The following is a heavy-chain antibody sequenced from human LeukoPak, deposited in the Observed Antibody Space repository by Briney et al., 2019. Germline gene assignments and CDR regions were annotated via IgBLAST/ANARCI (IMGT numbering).Heavy chain of an antibody. J-gene: IGHJ4*02. D-gene: IGHD6-19*01. CDR3: ARGTALSGTSDYLDS. V-gene: IGHV1-8*03. CDR2: MNPSSLNT. Sequence: ASVKVSCKASGYTFTSYDINWVRQAPGQGLEWMGWMNPSSLNTGYAQRFQGRITLTRNTSIGTAYMELRSLRSEDTAVYYCARGTALSGTSDYLDSWGQGTLVTVSS. CDR1: GYTFTSYD.